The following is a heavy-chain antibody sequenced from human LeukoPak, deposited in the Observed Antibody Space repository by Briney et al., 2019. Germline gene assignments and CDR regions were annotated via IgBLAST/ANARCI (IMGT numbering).Heavy chain of an antibody. Sequence: PGGSLRLSCAASGFTFTNYWMSWVRQAPGKGLEWVANIKQDGIEKYHVVSVEGRFTISRDNAKNSLYLQMDSLRAEDTAVYYCTRLRSGSAWPPNDAFDIWGQGTMVTVSS. CDR3: TRLRSGSAWPPNDAFDI. J-gene: IGHJ3*02. CDR1: GFTFTNYW. CDR2: IKQDGIEK. D-gene: IGHD6-19*01. V-gene: IGHV3-7*01.